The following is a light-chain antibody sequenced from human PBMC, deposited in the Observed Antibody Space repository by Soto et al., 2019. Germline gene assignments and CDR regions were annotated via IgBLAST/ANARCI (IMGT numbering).Light chain of an antibody. J-gene: IGKJ1*01. Sequence: EIVMTQSPATVSLSPGGRATLSCRATQSVTTNLAWYQQKPGQAPRLLIYGASTRATDIPARFSGSGSGTEFTLTISSLQSEDFAVYYCQQYNNWPRTFGQGTKVDIK. V-gene: IGKV3-15*01. CDR2: GAS. CDR3: QQYNNWPRT. CDR1: QSVTTN.